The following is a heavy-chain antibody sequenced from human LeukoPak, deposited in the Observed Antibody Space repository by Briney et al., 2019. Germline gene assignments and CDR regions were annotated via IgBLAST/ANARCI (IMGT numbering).Heavy chain of an antibody. CDR3: ARSTVVTPVD. Sequence: GGSLRLSCAASGFTVSSNYMSWVRQAPGKGLEWGSVIYSGGSTYYADSVKGRFTISRDNSKNTRYLQMNSLRAEDTAVYYCARSTVVTPVDWGQGTLVTVSS. CDR2: IYSGGST. D-gene: IGHD4-17*01. J-gene: IGHJ4*02. CDR1: GFTVSSNY. V-gene: IGHV3-66*01.